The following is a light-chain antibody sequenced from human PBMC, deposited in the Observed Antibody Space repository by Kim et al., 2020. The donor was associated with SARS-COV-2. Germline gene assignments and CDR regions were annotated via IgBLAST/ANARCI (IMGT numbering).Light chain of an antibody. V-gene: IGKV3-11*01. CDR2: DTS. Sequence: DIVLTQSPATLSLSPGERATLSCRTSQSIGTRLAWYQQKPGQTPRLLINDTSNRATGIPARFSSSGSGTDFTLTIASLEPEDFAVYYCQLRADWLTFGGGTKVDIK. CDR1: QSIGTR. J-gene: IGKJ4*01. CDR3: QLRADWLT.